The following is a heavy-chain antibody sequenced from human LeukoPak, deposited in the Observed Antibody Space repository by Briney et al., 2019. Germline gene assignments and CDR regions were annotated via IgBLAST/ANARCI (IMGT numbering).Heavy chain of an antibody. Sequence: PGGSLRLSCAASGFTFSSYGMHWVRQAPGKGLEWVAVIWYDGSNKYYADSVKGRFTISRDNSKNTLYLQMNSLRAEDTAVHYCARDREMATMTFDYWGQGTLVTVSS. D-gene: IGHD5-24*01. CDR3: ARDREMATMTFDY. CDR2: IWYDGSNK. CDR1: GFTFSSYG. J-gene: IGHJ4*02. V-gene: IGHV3-33*01.